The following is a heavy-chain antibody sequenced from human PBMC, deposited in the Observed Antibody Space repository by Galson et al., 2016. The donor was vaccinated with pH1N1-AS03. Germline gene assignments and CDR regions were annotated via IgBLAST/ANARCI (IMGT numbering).Heavy chain of an antibody. CDR1: GFTFSSFG. CDR2: ISPDGSKI. CDR3: TKDLPTRHGMDV. V-gene: IGHV3-30*18. J-gene: IGHJ6*02. Sequence: SLRLSCAASGFTFSSFGLHWVRQAPGKGLDWVAHISPDGSKIYYADSVRGRFTISRDNFKSTLYLQLNSLRGEDTAVYYCTKDLPTRHGMDVWGQGTTVTVSS.